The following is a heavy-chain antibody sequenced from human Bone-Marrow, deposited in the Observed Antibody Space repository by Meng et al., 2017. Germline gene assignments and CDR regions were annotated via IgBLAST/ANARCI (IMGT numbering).Heavy chain of an antibody. CDR3: ARRVHDGSGHHYFDY. D-gene: IGHD3-22*01. V-gene: IGHV4-39*01. CDR2: IGYSGTI. CDR1: GGSTTSTSYY. J-gene: IGHJ4*02. Sequence: QLQLQESGPGLVKPSETLSLTCTVSGGSTTSTSYYWDWIRQSPAKGLEWIGTIGYSGTIVYNPSLSSRVTMTLDTSKNQFSLKLSSVTAPDTAVYYCARRVHDGSGHHYFDYWGQGTLVTGSS.